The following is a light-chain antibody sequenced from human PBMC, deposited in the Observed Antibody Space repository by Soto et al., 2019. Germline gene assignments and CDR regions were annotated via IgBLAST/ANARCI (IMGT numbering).Light chain of an antibody. CDR1: QDTSNY. Sequence: DIQMTQSPSSLSASVGDRVTITCQASQDTSNYFNWYQQKPGKAPKLLIYGAYNLETGVPSRFSGSGPGTGFAFTISRLQPEDISAYCCQQYDNLTFGPGTKLDIK. CDR3: QQYDNLT. CDR2: GAY. J-gene: IGKJ3*01. V-gene: IGKV1-33*01.